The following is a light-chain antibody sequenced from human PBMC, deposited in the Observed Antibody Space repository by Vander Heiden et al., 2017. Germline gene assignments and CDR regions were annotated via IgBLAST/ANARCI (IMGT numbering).Light chain of an antibody. CDR1: QSISSW. CDR3: QQYNSYPWT. Sequence: DLQMTQPPSPLSASVGDRVTITCRASQSISSWLAWYQQKPGKAPKLLIYKASSLESGVPSRFSGSGSGTEFTLTISSLQPDDFATYYCQQYNSYPWTFGYGTKVEIK. CDR2: KAS. V-gene: IGKV1-5*03. J-gene: IGKJ1*01.